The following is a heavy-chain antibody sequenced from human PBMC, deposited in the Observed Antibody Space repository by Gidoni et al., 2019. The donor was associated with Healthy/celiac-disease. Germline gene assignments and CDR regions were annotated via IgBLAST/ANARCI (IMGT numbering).Heavy chain of an antibody. CDR1: GYTFTGYY. J-gene: IGHJ6*02. CDR2: INPNSGGT. V-gene: IGHV1-2*02. D-gene: IGHD6-19*01. Sequence: QVQLVQSGAEVKKPGASVKVSCKASGYTFTGYYMHWVRQAPGQGLEWMGWINPNSGGTNYAQKFQGRVTMTRDTSISTAYMELSRLRSDDTAVYYCARDGVAVAVSRAYYYYGMDVWGQGTTVTVSS. CDR3: ARDGVAVAVSRAYYYYGMDV.